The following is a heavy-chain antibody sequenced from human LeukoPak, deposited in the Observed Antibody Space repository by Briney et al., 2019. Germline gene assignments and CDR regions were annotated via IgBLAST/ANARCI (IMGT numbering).Heavy chain of an antibody. V-gene: IGHV3-33*01. D-gene: IGHD3-3*01. Sequence: GGSLRLSCAASGFTFSSYGMHWVRQAPGKGLEWVAVIWYDGSNKYYADSVKGRFTISRDNSKNTLYLQVNSLRAEDTAVYYCARDYDFWSGYPFDYWGQGTLVTVSS. CDR3: ARDYDFWSGYPFDY. CDR2: IWYDGSNK. J-gene: IGHJ4*02. CDR1: GFTFSSYG.